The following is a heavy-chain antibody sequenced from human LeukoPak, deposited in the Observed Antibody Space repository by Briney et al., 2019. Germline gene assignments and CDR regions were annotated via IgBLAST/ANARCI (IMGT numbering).Heavy chain of an antibody. J-gene: IGHJ4*02. CDR1: GFTFGDYS. CDR3: ARDYDFLTGSSDY. CDR2: IRSKTYGGTT. V-gene: IGHV3-49*03. Sequence: GRSLRLSCTGSGFTFGDYSMSCFRQAPGKGLEWVGFIRSKTYGGTTEYAASVIGRFTISRDDSKSIAYLLINSLKTEDTAVYYCARDYDFLTGSSDYWGQGTLVTVSS. D-gene: IGHD3-9*01.